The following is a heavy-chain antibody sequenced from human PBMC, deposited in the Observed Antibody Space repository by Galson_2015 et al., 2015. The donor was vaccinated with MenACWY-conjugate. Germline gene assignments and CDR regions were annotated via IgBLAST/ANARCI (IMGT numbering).Heavy chain of an antibody. J-gene: IGHJ4*02. D-gene: IGHD6-13*01. V-gene: IGHV6-1*01. CDR1: GDSVSSKSAA. CDR3: GRVTWGSSKAFDY. CDR2: TYYGSKWYN. Sequence: CAISGDSVSSKSAAWIWIRQSPSRGLEWLGRTYYGSKWYNDYAASVKGRITINPDTPKNQFSLQLNSVTPEDTAVYYCGRVTWGSSKAFDYWGQGTPVTVSS.